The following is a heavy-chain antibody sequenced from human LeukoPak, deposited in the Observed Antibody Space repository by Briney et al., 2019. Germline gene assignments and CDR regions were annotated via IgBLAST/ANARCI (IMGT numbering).Heavy chain of an antibody. J-gene: IGHJ4*02. CDR2: ISGSGGST. Sequence: GGSLRLSCAASGFTFSSYAMSWVRQAPGKGREWVSAISGSGGSTYYADSVKGRFTISRDNSKNTLYLQMNSLRAEDTAVYYCASYDFWSGFGYYWGQGTLVTVSS. V-gene: IGHV3-23*01. CDR3: ASYDFWSGFGYY. CDR1: GFTFSSYA. D-gene: IGHD3-3*01.